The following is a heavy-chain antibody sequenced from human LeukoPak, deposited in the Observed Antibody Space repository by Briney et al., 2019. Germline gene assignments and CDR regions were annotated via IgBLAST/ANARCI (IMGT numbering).Heavy chain of an antibody. V-gene: IGHV1-2*02. D-gene: IGHD3-16*02. CDR1: GYTFTSYY. Sequence: ASVKVSCKASGYTFTSYYMHWVRQAPGQGLEWMGWINPNSGGTNYAQKFQGRVTMTRDTSISTAYMELSRLRSDDTAVYYCARSRNYDYVWGSYRRRYYFDYWGQGTLVTVSS. CDR3: ARSRNYDYVWGSYRRRYYFDY. J-gene: IGHJ4*02. CDR2: INPNSGGT.